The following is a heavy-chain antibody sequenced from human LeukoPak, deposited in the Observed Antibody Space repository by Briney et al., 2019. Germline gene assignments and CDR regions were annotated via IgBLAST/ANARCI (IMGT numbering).Heavy chain of an antibody. Sequence: GGSLRLSCVVSGFTVSRNYMNWVRQAPGKGLEWVSVIYGGGSTYYADSVKGRFTISRDNSKSTLYLQMNSLRAEDTAVYYCARGAGNTVSTRFFDYWGQGTLVTVSS. J-gene: IGHJ4*02. V-gene: IGHV3-53*01. CDR1: GFTVSRNY. CDR2: IYGGGST. D-gene: IGHD5/OR15-5a*01. CDR3: ARGAGNTVSTRFFDY.